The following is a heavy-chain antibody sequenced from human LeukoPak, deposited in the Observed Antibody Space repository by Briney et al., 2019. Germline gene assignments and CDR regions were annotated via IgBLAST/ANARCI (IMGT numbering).Heavy chain of an antibody. CDR3: ARDLRQWLLMVY. J-gene: IGHJ4*02. V-gene: IGHV1-2*02. CDR1: EDTFTGYY. CDR2: INPKSGDT. D-gene: IGHD6-19*01. Sequence: GASVKVSCKASEDTFTGYYLHWVRQAPGQGLEWLGWINPKSGDTNYAQNFQGRVTMTRDTSINTAYMELSRLTSDDTAVYYCARDLRQWLLMVYWGQGTLVTVSS.